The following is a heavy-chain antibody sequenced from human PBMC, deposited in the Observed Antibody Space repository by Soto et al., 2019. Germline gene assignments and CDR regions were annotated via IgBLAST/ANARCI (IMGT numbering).Heavy chain of an antibody. V-gene: IGHV4-4*02. CDR3: ARMNRDYYYYGVDV. J-gene: IGHJ6*02. Sequence: SETLSLTCGVSGDSISSSKWWTWVRQTPGNGLEWIGKIDHNGVANYNPSLEGRVTISKDISKNQISLKVTSVTAADSAVYYCARMNRDYYYYGVDVWGQGATVTVSS. CDR1: GDSISSSKW. CDR2: IDHNGVA.